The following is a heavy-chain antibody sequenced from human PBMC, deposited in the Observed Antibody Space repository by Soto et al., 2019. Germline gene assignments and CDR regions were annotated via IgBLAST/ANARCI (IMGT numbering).Heavy chain of an antibody. CDR2: MYNSGNT. CDR3: ARGAGTAYYYGMDV. Sequence: SETLSLTCTVSGGSITSGGYFWSWIRHYPGKGLEWIGYMYNSGNTDYTPSLKSRVTISLDTSKNRFSLRLSSVTAADTAVYYCARGAGTAYYYGMDVWGPGTAVTVSS. V-gene: IGHV4-31*03. J-gene: IGHJ6*02. D-gene: IGHD1-1*01. CDR1: GGSITSGGYF.